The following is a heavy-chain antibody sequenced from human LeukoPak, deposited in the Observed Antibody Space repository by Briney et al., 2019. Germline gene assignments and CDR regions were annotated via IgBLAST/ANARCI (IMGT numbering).Heavy chain of an antibody. D-gene: IGHD3-10*01. J-gene: IGHJ3*02. Sequence: GASVKVSCKVSGYTLTEFSMHWVRQAPGKGLEWMGGFDPDDGDTIYAQKFQGRVTMTEDTSTDTAYMELSSLRSEDTAVYYCALLMVRGVIGAFDIWGQGTMVTVSS. CDR2: FDPDDGDT. CDR1: GYTLTEFS. CDR3: ALLMVRGVIGAFDI. V-gene: IGHV1-24*01.